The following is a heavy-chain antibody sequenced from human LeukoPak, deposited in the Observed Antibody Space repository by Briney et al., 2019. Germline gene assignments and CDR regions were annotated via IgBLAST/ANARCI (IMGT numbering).Heavy chain of an antibody. CDR3: ATSPWGVTGY. V-gene: IGHV3-7*01. D-gene: IGHD7-27*01. CDR2: IKQDGSEE. CDR1: GFTFSSNW. Sequence: PGGSLRLSCAASGFTFSSNWMSWARQAPGKGLEWVANIKQDGSEEFYVDSVKGRFTISRDNAKNSLHLQMNSLSPEDTAVYYCATSPWGVTGYWGQGTLVTVSS. J-gene: IGHJ4*02.